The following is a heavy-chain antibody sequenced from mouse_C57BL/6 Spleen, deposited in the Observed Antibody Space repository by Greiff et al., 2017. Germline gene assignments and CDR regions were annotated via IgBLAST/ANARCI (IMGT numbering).Heavy chain of an antibody. CDR3: TRSDYGSSYGDY. CDR1: GYTFTDYE. D-gene: IGHD1-1*01. Sequence: QVQLKQSGAELVRPGASVTLSCKASGYTFTDYEMHWVKQTPVHGLEWIGAIDPETGGTAYNQKFKGKAILTADKSSSTAYMELRSLTSEDSAVYYCTRSDYGSSYGDYWGQGTTLTVSS. CDR2: IDPETGGT. J-gene: IGHJ2*01. V-gene: IGHV1-15*01.